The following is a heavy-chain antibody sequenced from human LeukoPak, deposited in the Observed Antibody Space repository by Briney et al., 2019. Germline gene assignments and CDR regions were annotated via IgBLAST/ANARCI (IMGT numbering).Heavy chain of an antibody. CDR3: ARVRGGGYSGYDPYYFDY. CDR2: ISSSGSTI. CDR1: GFTFSSYE. J-gene: IGHJ4*02. D-gene: IGHD5-12*01. Sequence: PGGSLRLSCAASGFTFSSYEMNWVRQAPGKGLEWVSYISSSGSTIYYADSVKGRFTISRDNAKNSLYLQMNSLRAEDTAVYYCARVRGGGYSGYDPYYFDYWGQGTLVTVSS. V-gene: IGHV3-48*03.